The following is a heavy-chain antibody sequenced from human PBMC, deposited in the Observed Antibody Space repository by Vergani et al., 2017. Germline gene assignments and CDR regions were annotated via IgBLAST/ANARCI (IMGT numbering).Heavy chain of an antibody. CDR2: INPSGGST. J-gene: IGHJ5*02. V-gene: IGHV1-46*01. CDR1: GYTFTSYY. CDR3: AREIRYCSSTSCYVGRDWFDP. Sequence: QVQLVQSGAEVKKPGASVKVSCKASGYTFTSYYMHWVRQAPGQGLEWMGIINPSGGSTSYAQKFQGRVTMTRDTSTSTVYMELSSLRSEDTAVYYCAREIRYCSSTSCYVGRDWFDPWGQGTLVTVSS. D-gene: IGHD2-2*01.